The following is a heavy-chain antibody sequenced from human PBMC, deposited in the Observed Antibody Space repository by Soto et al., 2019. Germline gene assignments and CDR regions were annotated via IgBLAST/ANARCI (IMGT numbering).Heavy chain of an antibody. Sequence: SETLSLTCTVSGGSISSYYWGWIRQPPGQGLEWIGSIYYSGYAYYNPSLKSRVTISVDTSRDQFSLNLRSMTAADTAVYYCARPTSTDLRDPFDIWGQGIMVTVSS. CDR1: GGSISSYY. J-gene: IGHJ3*02. CDR2: IYYSGYA. D-gene: IGHD4-17*01. V-gene: IGHV4-39*01. CDR3: ARPTSTDLRDPFDI.